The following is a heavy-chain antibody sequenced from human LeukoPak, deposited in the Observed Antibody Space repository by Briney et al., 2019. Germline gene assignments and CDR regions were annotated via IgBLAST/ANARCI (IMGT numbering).Heavy chain of an antibody. CDR3: ARRKDGVDV. J-gene: IGHJ6*02. Sequence: PGGSLRLSCKGSGYSFTSYWIAWVRQMPGKGLEWMGFIYPGDSGTRYSPSFQGLLTISADKSISTAYLQWSSLKASDTATYYCARRKDGVDVWGQGTTVTVSS. V-gene: IGHV5-51*01. CDR2: IYPGDSGT. CDR1: GYSFTSYW.